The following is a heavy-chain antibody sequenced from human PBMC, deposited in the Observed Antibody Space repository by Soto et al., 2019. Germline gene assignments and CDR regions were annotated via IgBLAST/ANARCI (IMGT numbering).Heavy chain of an antibody. Sequence: QVQLVQSGAEVKKPGASVKVSCKVSGYTLTELSMNWVRQAPGKGLEWMGGFDPEDGETIYAQKFQGRVTMTEDTSTDADCMHLRSLISEDTPVYSCATEQTHYYGAGRYSPSPALGVWGQGTTVTVPS. CDR2: FDPEDGET. D-gene: IGHD3-10*01. CDR1: GYTLTELS. J-gene: IGHJ6*02. CDR3: ATEQTHYYGAGRYSPSPALGV. V-gene: IGHV1-24*01.